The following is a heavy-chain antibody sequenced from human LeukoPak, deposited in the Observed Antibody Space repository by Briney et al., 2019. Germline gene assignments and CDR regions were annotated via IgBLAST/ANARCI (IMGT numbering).Heavy chain of an antibody. Sequence: TGGSLRLSCAASGFTFSSYGMHWVRQAPGKGLEWVAVIWYDGDNKYYADSVKGRFTISRDNSKNTLYLQMNSLRAEDTAVYYCARDGIAAAGQYYCYGMDVWGQGTTDTVSS. CDR1: GFTFSSYG. V-gene: IGHV3-33*08. D-gene: IGHD6-13*01. CDR3: ARDGIAAAGQYYCYGMDV. CDR2: IWYDGDNK. J-gene: IGHJ6*02.